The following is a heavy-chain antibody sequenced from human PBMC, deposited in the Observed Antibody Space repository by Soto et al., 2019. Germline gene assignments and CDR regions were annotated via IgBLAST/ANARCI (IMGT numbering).Heavy chain of an antibody. Sequence: GGSLRLSCAASGFTVSSNYMSWVRQAPGKGLEWVSVIYSGGSTYYADSVKGRFTISRDNSKNTLYLQMNSLRAEDTAVYYCARAVDTAMVGYFDYWGQGTLVTVSS. D-gene: IGHD5-18*01. J-gene: IGHJ4*02. CDR1: GFTVSSNY. V-gene: IGHV3-66*01. CDR2: IYSGGST. CDR3: ARAVDTAMVGYFDY.